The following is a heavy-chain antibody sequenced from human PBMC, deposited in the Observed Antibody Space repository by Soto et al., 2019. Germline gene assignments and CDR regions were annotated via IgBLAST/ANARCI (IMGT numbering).Heavy chain of an antibody. CDR3: VRARIDY. V-gene: IGHV3-7*01. J-gene: IGHJ4*02. CDR1: GFTFSNYW. Sequence: EVQLVESGGGLVQPGESLRLSCAASGFTFSNYWMTWVRQAPGKGLEWVANIKPDGSEKFSVDSVKGRFTISRDNANNLLYLQMNSLRAEDTAVYYCVRARIDYWGQGTPVTVSS. CDR2: IKPDGSEK.